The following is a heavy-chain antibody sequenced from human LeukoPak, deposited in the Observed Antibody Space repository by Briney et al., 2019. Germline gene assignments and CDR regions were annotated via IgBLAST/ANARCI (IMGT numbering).Heavy chain of an antibody. D-gene: IGHD4-17*01. V-gene: IGHV1-69*05. CDR2: IIPIFGTA. CDR1: GGTFSSYA. Sequence: SVKVSCKASGGTFSSYAISWVRQAPGQGLEWMGRIIPIFGTANYAQKFQGRVTITTDESTSTAYMELSSLRSEDTAVYYCARDNEGVYGDYYAFDIWGQGTMVTVSS. J-gene: IGHJ3*02. CDR3: ARDNEGVYGDYYAFDI.